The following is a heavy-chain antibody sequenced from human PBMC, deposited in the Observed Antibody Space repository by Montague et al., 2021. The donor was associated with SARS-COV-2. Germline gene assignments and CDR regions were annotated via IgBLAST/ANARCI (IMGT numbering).Heavy chain of an antibody. CDR3: ARDDYDILTGPFDY. CDR2: ISYDGSNK. V-gene: IGHV3-30*04. Sequence: SLSFSASGFTFSSYAMHWVRQAPGKGLEWVAAISYDGSNKYYADSVKGRFTISRDNSKNTLYVQMNSLRAEDTAVYYCARDDYDILTGPFDYWGQGTLVTVSS. CDR1: GFTFSSYA. D-gene: IGHD3-9*01. J-gene: IGHJ4*02.